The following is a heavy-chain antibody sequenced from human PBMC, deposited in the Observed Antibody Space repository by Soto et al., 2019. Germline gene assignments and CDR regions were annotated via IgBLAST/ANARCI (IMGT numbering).Heavy chain of an antibody. CDR3: ATNYGSGSTPFDS. V-gene: IGHV1-69*02. CDR2: VIPMVEMS. Sequence: QVQLVQSGAEVKKSGSSVKVSCTASRGILNYNTLSWVRQAPGQGLEWLGRVIPMVEMSSYAQKFQGRVTITAHKSTSTVYMVLTNLRSEDTAVYFCATNYGSGSTPFDSWGQGTLVTVS. CDR1: RGILNYNT. D-gene: IGHD3-10*01. J-gene: IGHJ4*02.